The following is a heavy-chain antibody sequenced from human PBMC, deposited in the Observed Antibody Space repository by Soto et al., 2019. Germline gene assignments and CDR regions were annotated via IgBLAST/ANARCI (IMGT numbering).Heavy chain of an antibody. V-gene: IGHV4-39*01. CDR2: IYYSGSS. CDR1: GGSISSSSYY. D-gene: IGHD1-20*01. CDR3: ARVGPLYNWNARGRYFDY. J-gene: IGHJ4*02. Sequence: SETLSLTCTVSGGSISSSSYYWGWIRQPPGKGLEWIGSIYYSGSSYYNPSLKSRVTISVDTSKNQFSLKLSSVTAADTAVYYCARVGPLYNWNARGRYFDYWGQGTLVTVSS.